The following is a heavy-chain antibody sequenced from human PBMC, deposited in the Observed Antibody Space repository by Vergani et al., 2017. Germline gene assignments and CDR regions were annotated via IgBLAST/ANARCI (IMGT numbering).Heavy chain of an antibody. CDR2: FSGSGGST. CDR1: GFTFSSYA. CDR3: AKVGWLWELLSYFDY. D-gene: IGHD1-26*01. V-gene: IGHV3-23*01. J-gene: IGHJ4*02. Sequence: EVQLLESGGGLVQPGGSLRLSCAASGFTFSSYAMSWVRQAPGKGLEGVSAFSGSGGSTYYADSVKGWFTLSRDNSKNTLYLQMNSLRAEDTAVYYCAKVGWLWELLSYFDYWGQGTLVTVSS.